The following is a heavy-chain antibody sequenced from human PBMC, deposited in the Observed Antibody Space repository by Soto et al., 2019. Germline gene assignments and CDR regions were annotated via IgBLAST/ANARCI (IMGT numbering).Heavy chain of an antibody. V-gene: IGHV1-69*12. CDR3: ASHYDSSGYYYRGLDY. D-gene: IGHD3-22*01. J-gene: IGHJ4*02. CDR1: GGTFSSYA. Sequence: QVQLVQSGAEVKKPGSSVNVSCKASGGTFSSYAISWVRRAPGQGLEWMGGIIPIFGTADYAQKFQGRVTITADESTSTGNMELSSLRSEDTAVYYCASHYDSSGYYYRGLDYWGQGTLVTVSS. CDR2: IIPIFGTA.